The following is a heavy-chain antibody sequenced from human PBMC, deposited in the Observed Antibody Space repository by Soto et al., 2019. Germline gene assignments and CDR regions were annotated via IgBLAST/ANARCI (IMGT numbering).Heavy chain of an antibody. CDR1: GFSLSTSIGC. Sequence: SGPTLVNPTQTLTRTFSFSGFSLSTSIGCGAWIRQPPGKALEWLAIIYWDDDRRYSPSLKTRLAITKDTSKNQVVLTMTNLDPGDTATYYCAHIMITWGGVSALDAFDMWGQGTMVTVSS. J-gene: IGHJ3*02. V-gene: IGHV2-5*02. CDR2: IYWDDDR. CDR3: AHIMITWGGVSALDAFDM. D-gene: IGHD3-16*01.